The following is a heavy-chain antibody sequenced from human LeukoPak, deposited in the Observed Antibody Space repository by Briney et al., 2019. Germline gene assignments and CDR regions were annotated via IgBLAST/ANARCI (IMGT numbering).Heavy chain of an antibody. CDR2: IIPIFGTA. D-gene: IGHD5-12*01. Sequence: SVMVSCKASGGTFSSYAISWVRQAPGQGLEWMGGIIPIFGTANYAQKFQGRVTITADESTSTAYMELSSLRSEDTAVYYCARDGGYLPLYGMDVWGQGTTVTVSS. CDR1: GGTFSSYA. J-gene: IGHJ6*02. V-gene: IGHV1-69*13. CDR3: ARDGGYLPLYGMDV.